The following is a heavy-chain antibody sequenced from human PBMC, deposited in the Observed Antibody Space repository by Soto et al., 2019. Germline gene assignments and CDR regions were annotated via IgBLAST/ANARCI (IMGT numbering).Heavy chain of an antibody. D-gene: IGHD5-12*01. CDR1: GFTFRNYD. J-gene: IGHJ4*02. CDR2: IWHHGRNK. CDR3: TRHRYSGYDYDY. Sequence: QVQLVESGGGVVQPGRSLRLSCATSGFTFRNYDMHWVRQAPGKGLEWVAVIWHHGRNKYYADPVNGPFTISRDNSNNTLYLEMNSLRAEDTALYYCTRHRYSGYDYDYWGQGTLVIVSS. V-gene: IGHV3-33*01.